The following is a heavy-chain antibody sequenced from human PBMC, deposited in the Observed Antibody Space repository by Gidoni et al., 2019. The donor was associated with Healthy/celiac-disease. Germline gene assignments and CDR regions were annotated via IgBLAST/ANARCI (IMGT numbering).Heavy chain of an antibody. CDR1: GCSISSSSYY. CDR2: IYYSGST. D-gene: IGHD3-10*01. Sequence: QLQLQESGPGLVKPSETLSLTCTVSGCSISSSSYYWGWIRQPPGKGLEWIGSIYYSGSTYYNPSLKSRVTISVDTSKNQFSLKLSSVTAADTAVYYCARLRGTRGGYGMDVWGQGTTVTVSS. J-gene: IGHJ6*02. V-gene: IGHV4-39*01. CDR3: ARLRGTRGGYGMDV.